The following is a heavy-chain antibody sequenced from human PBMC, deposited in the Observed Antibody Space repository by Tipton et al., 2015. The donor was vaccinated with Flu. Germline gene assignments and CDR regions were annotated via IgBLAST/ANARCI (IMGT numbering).Heavy chain of an antibody. J-gene: IGHJ6*02. CDR2: ISAYNGNT. CDR3: ARETPPTYYDFWSGQYYYYGMDV. CDR1: GYTFTSYG. Sequence: QLVQSGAEVKKPGASVKVSCKASGYTFTSYGISWVRQAPGQGLEWMGWISAYNGNTNYAQKLQGRVTMTTDTSTSTAYMELRSLRSDDTAVYYCARETPPTYYDFWSGQYYYYGMDVWGQGTPVTVSS. V-gene: IGHV1-18*01. D-gene: IGHD3-3*01.